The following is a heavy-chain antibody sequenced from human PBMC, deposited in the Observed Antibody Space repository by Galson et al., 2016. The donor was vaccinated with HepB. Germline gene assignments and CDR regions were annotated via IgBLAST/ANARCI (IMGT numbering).Heavy chain of an antibody. CDR3: ARERDRVRFVEWSRAGFDP. Sequence: SVKVSCKASGYTFSNYGISWVRQAPGQGLEWMGWISVYNGNTNYAQKIRGRVTLTTDTSTNTAYMELRSLRSDDTAVYYCARERDRVRFVEWSRAGFDPWGQGTLVTVS. CDR1: GYTFSNYG. V-gene: IGHV1-18*01. D-gene: IGHD3-3*01. CDR2: ISVYNGNT. J-gene: IGHJ5*02.